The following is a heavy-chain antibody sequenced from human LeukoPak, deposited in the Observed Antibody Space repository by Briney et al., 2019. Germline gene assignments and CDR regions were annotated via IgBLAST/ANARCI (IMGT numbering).Heavy chain of an antibody. Sequence: SETLSLTCAVSGGSISSSNWWSWVRQPPGKGLEWIGKIYHGGSTNYNPSLKSRVTISVDKSKNQFSLKLSSVTAADTAVYYCARVVEQAGYSYGDDAFDIWGQGTMVTVSS. CDR2: IYHGGST. J-gene: IGHJ3*02. CDR3: ARVVEQAGYSYGDDAFDI. V-gene: IGHV4-4*02. D-gene: IGHD5-18*01. CDR1: GGSISSSNW.